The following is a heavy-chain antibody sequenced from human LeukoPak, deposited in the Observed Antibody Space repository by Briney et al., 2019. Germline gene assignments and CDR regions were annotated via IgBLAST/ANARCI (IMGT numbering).Heavy chain of an antibody. V-gene: IGHV3-21*01. CDR3: ASLYCSGGSCYFDY. D-gene: IGHD2-15*01. CDR2: ISSSSSYI. Sequence: PGGSLRLSCAASGFTFDDYAMHWVRQAPGKGLEWVSSISSSSSYIYYADSVKGRFTISRDNAKNSLYLQMNSLRAEDTAVYYCASLYCSGGSCYFDYWGQGTLVTVSS. J-gene: IGHJ4*02. CDR1: GFTFDDYA.